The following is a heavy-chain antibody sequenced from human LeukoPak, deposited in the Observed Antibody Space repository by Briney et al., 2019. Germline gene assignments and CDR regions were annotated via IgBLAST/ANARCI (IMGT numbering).Heavy chain of an antibody. D-gene: IGHD6-13*01. Sequence: ASVKVSCKASGYTFTSYGISWVRQAPRQGLEWMGWVSAYNGNTNYAQKLQGRVTMTTDTSTSTAYMELRSLRSDDTAVYYCARDLDSSSWYDYWGQGTLVTVSS. J-gene: IGHJ4*02. CDR1: GYTFTSYG. V-gene: IGHV1-18*01. CDR2: VSAYNGNT. CDR3: ARDLDSSSWYDY.